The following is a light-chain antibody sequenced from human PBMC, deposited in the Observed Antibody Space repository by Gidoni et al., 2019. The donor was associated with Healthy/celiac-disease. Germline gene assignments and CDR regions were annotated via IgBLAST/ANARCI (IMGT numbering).Light chain of an antibody. J-gene: IGLJ2*01. CDR3: QVWDSSSDVV. CDR1: NIGGKS. V-gene: IGLV3-21*02. Sequence: SYVLPQPPSVSVAPGQTARITWGGNNIGGKSVHWYQQKPGQAPVLVVYDDSDRPSGFPERFSGSNSGNTATLTISRVEAGDEADYYCQVWDSSSDVVFGGGTKLTVL. CDR2: DDS.